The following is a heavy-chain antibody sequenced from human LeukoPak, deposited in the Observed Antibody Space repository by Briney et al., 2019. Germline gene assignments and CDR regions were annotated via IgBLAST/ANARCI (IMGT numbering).Heavy chain of an antibody. CDR2: ISGSGGST. V-gene: IGHV3-23*01. CDR3: AKPPPYSSSWYGPFDP. J-gene: IGHJ5*02. CDR1: GFTFSSYA. Sequence: GGSLRLSCAASGFTFSSYAMSWVRQAPGKGLEWVSAISGSGGSTYYADSVKGRFTISRDNSKNTLYLQMNSLRAEDTAVYYCAKPPPYSSSWYGPFDPWGQGTLVTVSS. D-gene: IGHD6-13*01.